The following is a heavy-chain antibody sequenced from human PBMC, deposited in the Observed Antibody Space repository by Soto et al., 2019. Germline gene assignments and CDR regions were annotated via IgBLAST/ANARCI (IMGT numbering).Heavy chain of an antibody. J-gene: IGHJ4*02. CDR3: ARGPDRAKVGY. V-gene: IGHV4-34*01. D-gene: IGHD5-18*01. CDR1: GGSFSNYY. CDR2: IHPTGTA. Sequence: XATLSLTCAVYGGSFSNYYWNWVRQPPGKGLEWIGEIHPTGTAAYNPSLESRVTMSVDTSKNQFSLKLSSVTAADTAVYYCARGPDRAKVGYWGQGTLVTVSS.